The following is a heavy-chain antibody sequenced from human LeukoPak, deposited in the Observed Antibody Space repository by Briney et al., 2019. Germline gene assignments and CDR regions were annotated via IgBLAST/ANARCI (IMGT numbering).Heavy chain of an antibody. V-gene: IGHV3-30*02. CDR3: AKEKGQWESPDY. CDR1: GFTFSSYG. CDR2: TPYDGSNT. J-gene: IGHJ4*02. Sequence: GGSLRLSCTASGFTFSSYGMHWVRQAPGKGLEWVAFTPYDGSNTFYADSVKGRFTISRDNSKNTLSLQMDSLTSEDTALYYCAKEKGQWESPDYWGQGTLVTVSS. D-gene: IGHD1-26*01.